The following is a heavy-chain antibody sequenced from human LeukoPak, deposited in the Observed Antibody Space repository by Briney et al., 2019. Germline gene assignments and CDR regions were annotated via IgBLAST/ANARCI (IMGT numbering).Heavy chain of an antibody. Sequence: GGSLRLSCAASGFTFSSYAMTWVRQGPGEGLEWVSGISASGENTYSADSVKGRFTNSRDISNNTLYLQMNSLRAEDTAVYYCARGTVTAPDYWGQGTLVTVFS. CDR3: ARGTVTAPDY. CDR2: ISASGENT. J-gene: IGHJ4*02. D-gene: IGHD4-17*01. V-gene: IGHV3-23*01. CDR1: GFTFSSYA.